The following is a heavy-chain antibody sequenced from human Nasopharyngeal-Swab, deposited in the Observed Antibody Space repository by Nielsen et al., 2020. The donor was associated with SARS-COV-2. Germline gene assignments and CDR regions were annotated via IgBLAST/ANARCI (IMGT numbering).Heavy chain of an antibody. CDR1: GGSFSGYY. CDR2: INHSGST. CDR3: ARGGYYCSSTSCYYYSGYYYGMDV. Sequence: SQTLSLTCAVYGGSFSGYYWSWIRQPPGKGLDWIGEINHSGSTKYNPSLKSRVNISVDTSKNQFSLKVSSVTAADMAVYYCARGGYYCSSTSCYYYSGYYYGMDVWGQGTTVTVSS. J-gene: IGHJ6*02. D-gene: IGHD2-2*01. V-gene: IGHV4-34*01.